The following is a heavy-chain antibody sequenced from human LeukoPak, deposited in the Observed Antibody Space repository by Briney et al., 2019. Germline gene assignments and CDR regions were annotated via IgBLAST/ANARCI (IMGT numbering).Heavy chain of an antibody. CDR1: GGSISSYY. D-gene: IGHD3-22*01. CDR2: IYYSGST. CDR3: AGPSYYYDSSGYTTDYYYYGMDV. J-gene: IGHJ6*02. Sequence: SETLSLTCTVSGGSISSYYWSWIRQPPGKGLEWIGYIYYSGSTNYNPSPKSRVTISVDTSKNQFSLKLSSVTAADTAVYYCAGPSYYYDSSGYTTDYYYYGMDVWGQGTTVTVSS. V-gene: IGHV4-59*08.